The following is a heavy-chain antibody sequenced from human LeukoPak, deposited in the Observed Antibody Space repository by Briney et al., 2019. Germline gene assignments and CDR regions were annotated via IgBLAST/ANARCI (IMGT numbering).Heavy chain of an antibody. CDR3: ARDILTGYYLRWGDY. CDR1: GYTFTSYG. D-gene: IGHD3-9*01. J-gene: IGHJ4*02. CDR2: IRAYNGNT. V-gene: IGHV1-18*01. Sequence: ASVKVSCKASGYTFTSYGISWVRQAPGQGLEWMGWIRAYNGNTNYAQKLQGRVTMTTDTSTSTAYMELRSLRPDDTAVYYCARDILTGYYLRWGDYWGQGTLVTVCS.